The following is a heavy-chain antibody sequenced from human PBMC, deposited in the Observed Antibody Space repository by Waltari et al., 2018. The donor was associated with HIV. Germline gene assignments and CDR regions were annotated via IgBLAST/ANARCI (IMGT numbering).Heavy chain of an antibody. Sequence: EVQLLESGGGLVQPGGSLRLSCAASGLPFSRHVMSWVRPAPGKGLEWVSAITAGADTTYYADSVKGRFTISRDNSKNMLYLQMNSLSAEDTAIYFCAKAETYYYHTGDYYNDAFDIWGRGTMVTVSS. J-gene: IGHJ3*02. CDR3: AKAETYYYHTGDYYNDAFDI. CDR2: ITAGADTT. D-gene: IGHD3-22*01. CDR1: GLPFSRHV. V-gene: IGHV3-23*01.